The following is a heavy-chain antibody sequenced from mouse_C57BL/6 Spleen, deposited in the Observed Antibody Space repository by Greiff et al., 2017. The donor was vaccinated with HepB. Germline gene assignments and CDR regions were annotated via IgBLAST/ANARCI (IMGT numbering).Heavy chain of an antibody. J-gene: IGHJ4*01. CDR3: ARRGDYGSSPYAMDY. V-gene: IGHV2-2*01. CDR2: IWSGGST. CDR1: GFSLTSYG. D-gene: IGHD1-1*01. Sequence: QVQLKQSGPGLVQPSQRLSITCTVSGFSLTSYGVHWVRQSPGKGLEWLGVIWSGGSTDYNAAFISRLSISKDNSKSQVFFKMNSLQADDTAIYYCARRGDYGSSPYAMDYWGQGTSVTVSS.